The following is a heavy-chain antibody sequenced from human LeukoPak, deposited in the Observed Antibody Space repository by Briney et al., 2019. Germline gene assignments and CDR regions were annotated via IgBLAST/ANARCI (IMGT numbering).Heavy chain of an antibody. J-gene: IGHJ4*02. CDR1: GYSISSGYY. Sequence: SETLSLTCTVSGYSISSGYYWGWIRQPPGKGLEWIGSIYHSGSTYYNPSLKSRVTISVDTSKNQFSLKLSSVTAADTAVYYGGRGNIVGVGAGGGGDDYWGQGTLVTVSS. V-gene: IGHV4-38-2*02. D-gene: IGHD2-21*01. CDR2: IYHSGST. CDR3: GRGNIVGVGAGGGGDDY.